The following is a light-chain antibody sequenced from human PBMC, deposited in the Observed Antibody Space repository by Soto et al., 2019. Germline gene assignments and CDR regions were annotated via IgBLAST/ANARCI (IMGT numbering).Light chain of an antibody. CDR1: QRVSSTY. J-gene: IGKJ1*01. CDR3: QQYGDSWT. CDR2: GAS. V-gene: IGKV3-20*01. Sequence: EIVLTQSPGTLSLSPGERATLSCRASQRVSSTYLGWYQQKPGQAPRLLIYGASSRATGIPDRFSGSGSGTDFTLTISRLEPEDFAVYYCQQYGDSWTFGQGTKVEIK.